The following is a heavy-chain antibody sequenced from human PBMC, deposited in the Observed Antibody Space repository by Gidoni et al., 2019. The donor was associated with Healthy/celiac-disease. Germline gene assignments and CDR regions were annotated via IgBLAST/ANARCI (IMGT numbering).Heavy chain of an antibody. CDR2: IRYDGSNK. CDR1: GFTFSSYG. J-gene: IGHJ4*02. CDR3: AKEGPGGALFDY. V-gene: IGHV3-30*02. D-gene: IGHD1-26*01. Sequence: QVQLVESGGGVVQPGRSLRLSCAASGFTFSSYGMHWVRQAPGKGLEWVAFIRYDGSNKYYADSVKGRFTISRDNSKNTLYLQMNSLRAEDTAVYYCAKEGPGGALFDYWGQGTLVTVSS.